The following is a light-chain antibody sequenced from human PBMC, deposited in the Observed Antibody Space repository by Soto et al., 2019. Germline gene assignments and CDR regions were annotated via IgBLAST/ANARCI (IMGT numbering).Light chain of an antibody. V-gene: IGLV2-11*01. Sequence: QSVLTQPRSVSGSPGQSVTISCTGTSSDVGGYNYVSWYQHHPGKAPKLMIYDVTKRPSGVRDRFSASKSGNTASLTISGLQAEDEADYYCCSYAGSYPYVFGNGTKVTVL. CDR1: SSDVGGYNY. J-gene: IGLJ1*01. CDR2: DVT. CDR3: CSYAGSYPYV.